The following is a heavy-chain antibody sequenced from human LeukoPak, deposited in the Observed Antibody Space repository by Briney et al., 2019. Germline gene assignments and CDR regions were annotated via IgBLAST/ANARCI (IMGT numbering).Heavy chain of an antibody. CDR3: ARVGGSNYYYYGMDV. V-gene: IGHV4-61*08. D-gene: IGHD2-15*01. J-gene: IGHJ6*02. CDR2: IYYSGST. CDR1: GGSISSGDYY. Sequence: SETLSLTCTVSGGSISSGDYYWSWIRQPPGKGLEWIGYIYYSGSTNYNPSLKSRVTISVDTSKNQFSLKLSSVIAADTAMYYCARVGGSNYYYYGMDVWGQGTTVTVSS.